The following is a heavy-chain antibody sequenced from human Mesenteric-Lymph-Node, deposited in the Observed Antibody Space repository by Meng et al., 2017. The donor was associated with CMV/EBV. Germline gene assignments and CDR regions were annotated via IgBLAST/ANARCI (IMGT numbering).Heavy chain of an antibody. CDR3: ARDRSAAGYFDS. D-gene: IGHD6-25*01. Sequence: GGSLRLSCAASGYSFSDYYMSWVRQAPGKGLEWVSLISSSSSYKYHADSVKGRFTISRDNAKNSLYLQMTSLRAEDTAVYYCARDRSAAGYFDSWGQGTLVTVSS. CDR2: ISSSSSYK. J-gene: IGHJ4*02. CDR1: GYSFSDYY. V-gene: IGHV3-11*06.